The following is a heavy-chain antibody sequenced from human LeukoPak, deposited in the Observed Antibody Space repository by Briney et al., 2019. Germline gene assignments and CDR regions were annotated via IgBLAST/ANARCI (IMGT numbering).Heavy chain of an antibody. CDR2: INTNTGNP. D-gene: IGHD3-10*01. Sequence: GASVKVSCKASGYTFTSYAMNWVRQAPGQGLEWMGWINTNTGNPTYAQGFTGRFVFSLDTSVSTAYLQISSLKAEDTAVYYCARAPMQLLWFGELLREFDYWGQGTLVTVSS. J-gene: IGHJ4*02. CDR3: ARAPMQLLWFGELLREFDY. V-gene: IGHV7-4-1*02. CDR1: GYTFTSYA.